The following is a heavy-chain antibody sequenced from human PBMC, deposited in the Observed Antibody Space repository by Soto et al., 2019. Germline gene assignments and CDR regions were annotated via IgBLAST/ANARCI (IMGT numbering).Heavy chain of an antibody. CDR3: ARGGITAVRNYYFDH. Sequence: SETLSLTCKVSGDPISSSEWWSWVRQPPGKGLEWIAEIHHSGPTNYNPSLQSRVTITVDKSKNQISLRLSTVTAADTAVYYCARGGITAVRNYYFDHWGQGTLVTVSS. CDR1: GDPISSSEW. V-gene: IGHV4-4*02. J-gene: IGHJ4*02. CDR2: IHHSGPT. D-gene: IGHD1-20*01.